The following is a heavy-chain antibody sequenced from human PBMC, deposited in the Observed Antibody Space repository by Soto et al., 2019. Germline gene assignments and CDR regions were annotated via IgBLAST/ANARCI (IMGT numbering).Heavy chain of an antibody. J-gene: IGHJ5*02. D-gene: IGHD2-2*01. V-gene: IGHV1-69*13. Sequence: GASVKVSCKASGGTFSSYIISWVRQAPGQGLEWMGGIIPIFAKADYAQKFQGRVTITADESTSTAYMELSSLRSEDTAVYYCARAYSSNRYWFDRWGQGTLVTVSS. CDR2: IIPIFAKA. CDR1: GGTFSSYI. CDR3: ARAYSSNRYWFDR.